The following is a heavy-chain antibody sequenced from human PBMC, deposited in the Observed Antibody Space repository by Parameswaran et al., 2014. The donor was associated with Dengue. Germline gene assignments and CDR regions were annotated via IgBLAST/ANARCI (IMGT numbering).Heavy chain of an antibody. CDR3: ARVGYSSSSFDY. V-gene: IGHV3-74*01. D-gene: IGHD6-6*01. J-gene: IGHJ4*02. CDR2: INSDGSST. Sequence: MPGVRQAPGKGLVWVSRINSDGSSTSYADSVKGRFTISRDNAKNTLYLQMNSLRAEDTAVYYCARVGYSSSSFDYWGQGTLVTVSS.